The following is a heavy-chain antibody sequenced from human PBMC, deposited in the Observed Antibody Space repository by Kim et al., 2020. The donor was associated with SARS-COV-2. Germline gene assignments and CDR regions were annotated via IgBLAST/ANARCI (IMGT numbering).Heavy chain of an antibody. D-gene: IGHD6-6*01. Sequence: GGSLRLSCAASGFTFSTYNMNWVRQAPGKGLEWLSYIGIRSITIHYVDSVKGRFTISRDNAKNSLYLQMNSLRDEDTAVYFCARDGQLVRGYHYGMDVWGQGTTVTVSS. CDR1: GFTFSTYN. J-gene: IGHJ6*01. CDR3: ARDGQLVRGYHYGMDV. CDR2: IGIRSITI. V-gene: IGHV3-48*02.